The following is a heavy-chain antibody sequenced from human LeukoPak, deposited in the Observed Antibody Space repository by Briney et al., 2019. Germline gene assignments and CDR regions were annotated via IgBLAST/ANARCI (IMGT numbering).Heavy chain of an antibody. V-gene: IGHV3-30*02. CDR1: GFTFSSYA. J-gene: IGHJ6*03. CDR2: IRFDGSNK. D-gene: IGHD3-10*01. Sequence: PGGSLRLSCAASGFTFSSYAMSWVRQAPGKGLEWVAFIRFDGSNKYYADSVKGRFTISRDNSKNTLYLQMNSLRDEDTAVFYCAKDGSRSREVFPYYYGSGRLQYMDVWGKGTTVIISS. CDR3: AKDGSRSREVFPYYYGSGRLQYMDV.